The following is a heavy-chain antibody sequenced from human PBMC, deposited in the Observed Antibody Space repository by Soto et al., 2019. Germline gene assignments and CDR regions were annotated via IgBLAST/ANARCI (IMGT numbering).Heavy chain of an antibody. V-gene: IGHV3-48*03. CDR2: ISGLSATT. J-gene: IGHJ4*02. D-gene: IGHD2-15*01. Sequence: ELQLVESGGGLVQPGGSLRLSCAASGFSLSNYEMNWVRQAPGKGLEWISYISGLSATTYYADSVRGRFTVSRDNDMNLVFLQLNNLRGDDTAVYYCTRGGAARPDYWGQGSRVVVSS. CDR3: TRGGAARPDY. CDR1: GFSLSNYE.